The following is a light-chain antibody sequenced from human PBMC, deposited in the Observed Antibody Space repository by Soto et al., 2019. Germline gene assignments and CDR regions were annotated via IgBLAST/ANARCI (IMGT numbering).Light chain of an antibody. CDR1: QSVSSSY. Sequence: EIVLTQSPGTLSLSPGDRATLSCRASQSVSSSYLAWYQQKPGQAPRLLIYGASTRATGIPDRFSGDGSVTHFTLTISRLEAEDFVMYYCQQYGSSPITFGQGTRREIK. CDR2: GAS. V-gene: IGKV3-20*01. CDR3: QQYGSSPIT. J-gene: IGKJ5*01.